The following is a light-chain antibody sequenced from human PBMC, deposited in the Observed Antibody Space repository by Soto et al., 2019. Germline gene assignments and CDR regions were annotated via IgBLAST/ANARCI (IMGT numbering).Light chain of an antibody. CDR3: QQSGTSPYT. V-gene: IGKV3-20*01. CDR2: GTS. J-gene: IGKJ2*01. Sequence: EIVLTQSPGTLSLSPGERATLSCRASQSVTRTYLAWYQQIPGQAPRLLIYGTSTRATGIPDRFSGSGSGTDFTLTISRLEPEDFAVYYCQQSGTSPYTFGQGTKLEIK. CDR1: QSVTRTY.